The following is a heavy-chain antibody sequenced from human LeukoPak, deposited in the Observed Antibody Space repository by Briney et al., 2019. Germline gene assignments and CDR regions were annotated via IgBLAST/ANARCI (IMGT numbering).Heavy chain of an antibody. CDR1: GFTFSNYA. CDR3: AKAGTGGYSGYDKSYFDY. Sequence: GGSLTLPCAASGFTFSNYAMSWFRQPPGKGLEWVSGISGSGGSTYYADPVKGRFTISRDNSKNTLYLQMNSLRAEDTAVYYCAKAGTGGYSGYDKSYFDYWGQGTLVTVSS. J-gene: IGHJ4*02. V-gene: IGHV3-23*01. D-gene: IGHD5-12*01. CDR2: ISGSGGST.